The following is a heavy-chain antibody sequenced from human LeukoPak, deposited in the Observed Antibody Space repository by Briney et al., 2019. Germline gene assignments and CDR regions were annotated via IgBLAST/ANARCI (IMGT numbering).Heavy chain of an antibody. D-gene: IGHD3-10*01. CDR3: ARDGPMVRGARNPFDY. CDR1: GFTFSSYW. CDR2: IKQDGSEK. Sequence: GGSLRLSCAASGFTFSSYWMSWVRQAPGKGLEWVANIKQDGSEKYYVDSVKGRFTISRDNAKNSLYLQMNSLRAEDTAVYYCARDGPMVRGARNPFDYWGQGTLVTVSS. J-gene: IGHJ4*02. V-gene: IGHV3-7*01.